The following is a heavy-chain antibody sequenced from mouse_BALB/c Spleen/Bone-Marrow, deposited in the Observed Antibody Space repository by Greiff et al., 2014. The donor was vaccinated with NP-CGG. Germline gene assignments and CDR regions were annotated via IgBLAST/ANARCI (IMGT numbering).Heavy chain of an antibody. CDR2: IYPGSDST. CDR3: AREKDWVFDY. V-gene: IGHV1-55*01. D-gene: IGHD4-1*01. J-gene: IGHJ2*01. CDR1: GYTFTSYW. Sequence: VKLLESGAELVKPETSVKMSCKASGYTFTSYWMHWVKQRPGQGLEWIGDIYPGSDSTNYNEKFKSKATLTVDTSSSTAYMQPSSLTSEDSAVYYCAREKDWVFDYWGQSTTLTVSS.